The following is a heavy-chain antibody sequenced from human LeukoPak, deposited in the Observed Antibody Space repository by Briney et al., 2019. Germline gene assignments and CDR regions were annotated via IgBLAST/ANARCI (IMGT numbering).Heavy chain of an antibody. J-gene: IGHJ3*02. V-gene: IGHV3-33*01. CDR1: RFTFSSYG. D-gene: IGHD6-13*01. Sequence: PGGSLRLSCAASRFTFSSYGMHWVRQAPGKGLEWVAVIWYDGSNKYYADSVKGRFTISRDNSKNTLYLQMNSLRAEDTAVYYCARDMQQLADAFDIWGQGTMVTVSS. CDR2: IWYDGSNK. CDR3: ARDMQQLADAFDI.